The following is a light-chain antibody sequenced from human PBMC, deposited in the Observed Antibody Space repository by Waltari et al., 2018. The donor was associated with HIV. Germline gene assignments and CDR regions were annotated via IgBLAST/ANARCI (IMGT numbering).Light chain of an antibody. CDR1: SSDPGGHKY. Sequence: QSALTQPASVSGFPRQSLTISRTGSSSDPGGHKYVPCSQSYPGKAPKLIIYDVSSRPSGVSDRFSGSKSGNTASLTISGLRAGDEADYYCSSYTSTSTPLLFGGGTKLTVL. CDR3: SSYTSTSTPLL. CDR2: DVS. J-gene: IGLJ2*01. V-gene: IGLV2-14*01.